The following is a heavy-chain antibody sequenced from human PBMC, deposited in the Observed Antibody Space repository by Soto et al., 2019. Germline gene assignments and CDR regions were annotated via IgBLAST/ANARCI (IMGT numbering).Heavy chain of an antibody. V-gene: IGHV4-30-4*01. J-gene: IGHJ6*02. Sequence: SETLSLTCTVSGGSISSGDYYWSWIRQPPGKGLEWIGYIYYSGSTYYNPSLKSRVTISVDTSKNQFSLKLSSVTAADTAVYYCARDEQSIIMVRGVMDYYYYGMDVWGQGTTVTVSS. CDR3: ARDEQSIIMVRGVMDYYYYGMDV. CDR1: GGSISSGDYY. D-gene: IGHD3-10*01. CDR2: IYYSGST.